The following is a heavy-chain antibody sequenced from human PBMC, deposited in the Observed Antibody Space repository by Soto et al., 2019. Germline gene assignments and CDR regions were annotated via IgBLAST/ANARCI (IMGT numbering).Heavy chain of an antibody. CDR1: GGSFSGYY. CDR2: INHRGST. V-gene: IGHV4-34*01. J-gene: IGHJ4*02. CDR3: ARTLTGTTDY. Sequence: QVQLRQWGAGLLKPSETLSLTCAVYGGSFSGYYWSWIRQPPGKGLEWIGEINHRGSTNYNPSLKSRVTISVDTSKNQFSLKLSSVTAADTAVYYCARTLTGTTDYWGQGTLVTVSS. D-gene: IGHD1-20*01.